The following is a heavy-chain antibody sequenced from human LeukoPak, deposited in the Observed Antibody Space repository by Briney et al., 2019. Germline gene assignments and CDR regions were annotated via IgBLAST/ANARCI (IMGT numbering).Heavy chain of an antibody. D-gene: IGHD5-12*01. CDR2: ISGSGGAT. J-gene: IGHJ4*02. V-gene: IGHV3-23*01. CDR1: GFTFNNYA. CDR3: AKALGSIVVTASDY. Sequence: PGGSLRLSCAASGFTFNNYAVSWVRQAPGEGREWVSAISGSGGATYFADSVKGRFTISRDNSKNTLYLQMHSLRAEDTAVYYCAKALGSIVVTASDYWGQGTLVTVSS.